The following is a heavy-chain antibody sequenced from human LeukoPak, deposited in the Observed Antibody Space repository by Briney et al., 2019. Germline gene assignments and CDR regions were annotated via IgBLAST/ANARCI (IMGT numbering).Heavy chain of an antibody. V-gene: IGHV1-18*01. CDR2: ISAYNGNT. J-gene: IGHJ4*02. CDR1: GYTFTSYG. CDR3: ARDRASSGYSYGYRFGDY. D-gene: IGHD5-18*01. Sequence: ASVKVSCKASGYTFTSYGISWVRQAPGQGLEWMGWISAYNGNTNYAQKLQGRVTMTTDTSTSTAYMELRSLRSDDTAVYYCARDRASSGYSYGYRFGDYWGQGTLVTVSS.